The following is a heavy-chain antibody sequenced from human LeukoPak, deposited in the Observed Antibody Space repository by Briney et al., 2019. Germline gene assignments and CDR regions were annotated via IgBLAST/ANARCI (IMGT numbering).Heavy chain of an antibody. V-gene: IGHV3-48*03. J-gene: IGHJ4*02. CDR3: ARDRHCSSTNCYRDFDY. CDR2: ISSSGSTI. Sequence: GGSLRLSCAASGFTFSSYEMNWVRQAPGKGLEWVSYISSSGSTIYYADSVKGRFTIPRDNAKNSLYLQMNSLRAEDTAVYYCARDRHCSSTNCYRDFDYWGQGTLVTVSS. CDR1: GFTFSSYE. D-gene: IGHD2-2*01.